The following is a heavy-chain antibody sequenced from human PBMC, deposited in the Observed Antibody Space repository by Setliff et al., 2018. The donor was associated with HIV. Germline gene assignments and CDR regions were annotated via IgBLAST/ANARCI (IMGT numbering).Heavy chain of an antibody. CDR3: TAMGVEVVSYYYGMDV. CDR1: GFTFGDYA. D-gene: IGHD2-2*01. CDR2: IRSKAYGGTT. Sequence: GESLKISCTASGFTFGDYAMSWVRQAPGKGLEWVGFIRSKAYGGTTEYAASVKGRFTISRDDSKSLAYLQMNSLKTEDTAVYYCTAMGVEVVSYYYGMDVWGQGTMVTVSS. V-gene: IGHV3-49*04. J-gene: IGHJ6*02.